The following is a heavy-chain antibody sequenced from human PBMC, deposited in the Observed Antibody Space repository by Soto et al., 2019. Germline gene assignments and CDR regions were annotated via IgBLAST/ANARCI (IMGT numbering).Heavy chain of an antibody. CDR1: GFTFTSYA. Sequence: GSLRLSCAASGFTFTSYATSWVRQAPGKGLEWVSAISGSGGSSYYADSVKGRFTISRDNSKNTLFLQMNSLRAEDTAIYYCAKGGSYYYDSSGYYANWGQGTLVTVSS. CDR2: ISGSGGSS. D-gene: IGHD3-22*01. V-gene: IGHV3-23*01. J-gene: IGHJ4*02. CDR3: AKGGSYYYDSSGYYAN.